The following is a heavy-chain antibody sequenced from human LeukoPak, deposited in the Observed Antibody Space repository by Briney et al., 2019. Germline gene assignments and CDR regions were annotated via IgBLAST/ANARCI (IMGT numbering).Heavy chain of an antibody. D-gene: IGHD6-13*01. V-gene: IGHV4-59*01. CDR1: GDSINSYY. CDR3: ARGRQPSDC. J-gene: IGHJ4*02. CDR2: IYYSGSS. Sequence: SETLSLTCTVSGDSINSYYWSWIRQPPGKGLEWIGYIYYSGSSSYNPSLTSRVTISVDTSKNQFSLKLSSVTAADTAVYYCARGRQPSDCWGQGTLVTVSS.